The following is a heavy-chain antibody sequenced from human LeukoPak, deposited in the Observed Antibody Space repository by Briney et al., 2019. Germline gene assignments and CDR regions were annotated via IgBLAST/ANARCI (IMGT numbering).Heavy chain of an antibody. CDR1: GGSISSSNW. D-gene: IGHD6-13*01. J-gene: IGHJ4*02. V-gene: IGHV4-4*02. CDR3: ARSYSSSWPYYFDY. CDR2: IYHNGST. Sequence: SETLSLTCAVFGGSISSSNWWIWVRQSPGKGLKWIGEIYHNGSTNYNPSLKSRVTISTDKSKNQFSLKLSSVTAAETAVYYCARSYSSSWPYYFDYWGQGTLVTVSS.